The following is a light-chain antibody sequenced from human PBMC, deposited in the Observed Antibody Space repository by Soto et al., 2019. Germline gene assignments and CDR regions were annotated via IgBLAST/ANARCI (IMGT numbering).Light chain of an antibody. V-gene: IGLV2-14*01. Sequence: QSFLTQPASVSGSPGQSITISCTGTSSDVGGYKFVSWYQQHPGKAPKLIIYEVSNRPSGVSNRFSGSKSGNTAPLTISGLQAEDEADYYCSSYTTANTYVFGTGTKVTVL. CDR2: EVS. J-gene: IGLJ1*01. CDR1: SSDVGGYKF. CDR3: SSYTTANTYV.